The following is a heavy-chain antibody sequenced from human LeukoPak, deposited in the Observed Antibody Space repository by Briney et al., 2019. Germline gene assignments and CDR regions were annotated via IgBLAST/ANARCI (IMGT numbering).Heavy chain of an antibody. CDR2: ISYDGSNK. V-gene: IGHV3-30*18. CDR3: AKDTTMIVVDRPGGYYYYGMDV. J-gene: IGHJ6*02. D-gene: IGHD3-22*01. Sequence: GGSLRLSCAASGFTFSSYGMHWVRQAPGKGLEWVAVISYDGSNKYYADSVKGRFTISRDNSKNTLYLQKNSLRAEDTAVYYCAKDTTMIVVDRPGGYYYYGMDVWGQGTTVTVSS. CDR1: GFTFSSYG.